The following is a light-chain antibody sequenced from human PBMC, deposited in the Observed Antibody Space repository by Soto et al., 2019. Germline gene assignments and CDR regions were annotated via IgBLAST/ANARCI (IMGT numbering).Light chain of an antibody. CDR3: QQYGSSPRHT. CDR2: GAS. Sequence: EIVLTQSPGTLSLSPGERATLSCRASQSVSSSYLAWYQQKPGQAPRLLIYGASSRATGIPDRFSGSGSGTDSTLTISRLEPEDFAVYYCQQYGSSPRHTFGQGTKLEIK. CDR1: QSVSSSY. J-gene: IGKJ2*01. V-gene: IGKV3-20*01.